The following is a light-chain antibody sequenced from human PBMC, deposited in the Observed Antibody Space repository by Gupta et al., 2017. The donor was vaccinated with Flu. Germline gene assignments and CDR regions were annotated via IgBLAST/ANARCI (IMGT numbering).Light chain of an antibody. V-gene: IGKV3-11*01. J-gene: IGKJ4*01. Sequence: EIVLTQSPAILSLSRGERATLSCRASQSVSNNLAWYQQKPGKAPRLLIYEASNRTTGIPARFSGSGSGTDFTLTISRLETEDFAVYYCQQRSNWPPGPLTFGGGTKVEI. CDR3: QQRSNWPPGPLT. CDR2: EAS. CDR1: QSVSNN.